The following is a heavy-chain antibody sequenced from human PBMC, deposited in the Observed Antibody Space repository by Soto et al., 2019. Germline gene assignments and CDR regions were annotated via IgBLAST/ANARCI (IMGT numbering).Heavy chain of an antibody. V-gene: IGHV3-74*01. CDR1: GFTFSSYW. CDR2: INSDGSST. J-gene: IGHJ4*02. Sequence: GGSLRLSCAASGFTFSSYWMHWVRQAPAKGLVWVSRINSDGSSTSYADSVKGRFTISRDNAKNTLYLQMNSLRAEDAAVYYCAIRASYYDSSGYFDYWGQGTLVTVSS. D-gene: IGHD3-22*01. CDR3: AIRASYYDSSGYFDY.